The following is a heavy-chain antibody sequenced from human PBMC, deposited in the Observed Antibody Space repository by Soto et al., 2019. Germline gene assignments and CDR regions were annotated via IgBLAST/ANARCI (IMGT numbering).Heavy chain of an antibody. CDR3: ERVVGQNYFDP. V-gene: IGHV4-59*01. J-gene: IGHJ5*02. CDR1: GGSISDYY. D-gene: IGHD1-7*01. Sequence: PAETLSLTCTVSGGSISDYYWNWIRQPPGKGLEWIGYIYYTGSTYYNPSLKSRVTISLDTYRNQFSLKLTSVTAADTAVYYCERVVGQNYFDPWGQGTRVTVSS. CDR2: IYYTGST.